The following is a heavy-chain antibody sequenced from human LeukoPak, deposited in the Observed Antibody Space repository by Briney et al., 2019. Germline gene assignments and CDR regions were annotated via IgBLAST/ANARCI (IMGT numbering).Heavy chain of an antibody. J-gene: IGHJ4*02. CDR3: ASGYYYDSSGPPDYFDY. V-gene: IGHV3-7*01. D-gene: IGHD3-22*01. CDR1: GFTFSSYW. CDR2: IKQDGSEK. Sequence: GGSLRLSCAASGFTFSSYWMSWVRQAPGKGLEWVANIKQDGSEKYYVDSVKGRFTICRDNAKNSVYLQMNSLRAEDTAVYYCASGYYYDSSGPPDYFDYWGQGTLVTVSS.